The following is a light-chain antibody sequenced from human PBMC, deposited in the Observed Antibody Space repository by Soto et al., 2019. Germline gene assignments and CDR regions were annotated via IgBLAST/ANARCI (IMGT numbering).Light chain of an antibody. CDR2: EVS. J-gene: IGLJ1*01. CDR3: SSYTSSSTFV. CDR1: SSDVGSYNR. Sequence: QSVLTQPPSVSGSPGQSVTISCTGTSSDVGSYNRVSWYQQPPGTAPKLMIYEVSNRPSGVPDRFSGSKSGNTASLTISGLLAEDEADDYCSSYTSSSTFVFGTGTKVTVL. V-gene: IGLV2-18*02.